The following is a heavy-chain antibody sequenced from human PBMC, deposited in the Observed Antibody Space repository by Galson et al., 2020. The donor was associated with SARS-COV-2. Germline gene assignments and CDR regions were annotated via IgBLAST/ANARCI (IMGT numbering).Heavy chain of an antibody. CDR2: INPNSGGA. Sequence: GESLKISCKASGYRFTDYYMHWVRQAPGQGLEWLGLINPNSGGAVSAQTFQGRLTLTTDTSITTAYLQLSSLTSADTAVYYCARVYYGDKVDLWGQGTLVAVSS. CDR1: GYRFTDYY. J-gene: IGHJ5*02. CDR3: ARVYYGDKVDL. V-gene: IGHV1-2*02. D-gene: IGHD3-10*01.